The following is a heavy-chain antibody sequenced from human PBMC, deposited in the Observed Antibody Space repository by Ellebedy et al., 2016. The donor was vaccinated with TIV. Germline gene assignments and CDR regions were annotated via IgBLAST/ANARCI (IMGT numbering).Heavy chain of an antibody. CDR3: ASRPLRSTWNTYFEY. J-gene: IGHJ4*02. V-gene: IGHV3-7*01. Sequence: GESLKISXAASGFTFSSAWMSWVRQAPGKGLEWVANVKEDGSERYYVDSVKGRFTLSRDNTKNLLHLQMNSLRAEDTAVYYCASRPLRSTWNTYFEYWGQGALVTVSS. D-gene: IGHD1-1*01. CDR2: VKEDGSER. CDR1: GFTFSSAW.